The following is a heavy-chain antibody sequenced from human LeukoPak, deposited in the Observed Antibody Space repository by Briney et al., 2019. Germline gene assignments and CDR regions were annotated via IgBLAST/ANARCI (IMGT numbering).Heavy chain of an antibody. D-gene: IGHD2-2*01. J-gene: IGHJ4*02. CDR1: GFTFSSYA. CDR2: ITFWGGST. CDR3: AGLDGILTAARIGH. Sequence: GSLRLSCAASGFTFSSYAMGWVRQGPGKGLEWVSSITFWGGSTYYADSVGGRFTISRDNSKNTLYLQMNSRRDEDPAVDYRAGLDGILTAARIGHRGQGTLVTVSS. V-gene: IGHV3-23*01.